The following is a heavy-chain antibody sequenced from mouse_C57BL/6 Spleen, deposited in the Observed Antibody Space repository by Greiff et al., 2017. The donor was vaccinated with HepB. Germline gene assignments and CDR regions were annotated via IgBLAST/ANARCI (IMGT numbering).Heavy chain of an antibody. CDR3: ARSITTVDFDY. CDR2: IYPGDGDT. J-gene: IGHJ2*01. D-gene: IGHD1-1*01. CDR1: GYAFSSYW. V-gene: IGHV1-80*01. Sequence: VQLQQSGAELVKPGASVKISCKASGYAFSSYWMNWVKQRPGKGLEWIGQIYPGDGDTNYNGKFKGKATLTADKSSSTAYMQLSSLTSEDSAVYFCARSITTVDFDYWGQGTTLTVSS.